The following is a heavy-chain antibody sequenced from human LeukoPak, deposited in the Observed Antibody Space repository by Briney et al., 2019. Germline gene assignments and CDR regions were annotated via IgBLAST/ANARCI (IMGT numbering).Heavy chain of an antibody. CDR1: DGSFINYA. Sequence: SVTVSYTASDGSFINYAISWVRQAPGQGREWMGGIILIFGTATYAQKFPRRLTITADESTTTAYMELSSLRSEDTAVYYCAIMSESLGGYLVDYWGQGTLVTVSS. V-gene: IGHV1-69*13. D-gene: IGHD3-16*01. CDR2: IILIFGTA. CDR3: AIMSESLGGYLVDY. J-gene: IGHJ4*02.